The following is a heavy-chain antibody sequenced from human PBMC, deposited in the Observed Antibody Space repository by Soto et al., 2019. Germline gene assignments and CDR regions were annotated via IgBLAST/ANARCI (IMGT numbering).Heavy chain of an antibody. D-gene: IGHD6-19*01. J-gene: IGHJ6*02. CDR2: IVVGSGNT. CDR3: AADRSVAGTGPYYYYGMDV. Sequence: AASVKVSFKASGFTFTSSAVQWLRQARGQRLEWIGWIVVGSGNTNYAQKFQERVTITRDMSTSTAYMELSSLRSEDTAVYYCAADRSVAGTGPYYYYGMDVWGQGTTVTVSS. CDR1: GFTFTSSA. V-gene: IGHV1-58*01.